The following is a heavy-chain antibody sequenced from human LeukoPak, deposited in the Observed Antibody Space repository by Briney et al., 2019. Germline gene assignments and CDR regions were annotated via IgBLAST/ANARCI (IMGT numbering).Heavy chain of an antibody. CDR3: VRDNSRGQSLGVIY. V-gene: IGHV3-48*01. D-gene: IGHD3-22*01. CDR1: GFTFSTYN. Sequence: PGGSLRLSCAASGFTFSTYNMNWVRHAPGKGLEWLSYINADSSTIQYAHSVRGRFTTSRDNAKNSLYLQMNSLRAEDTAVYYCVRDNSRGQSLGVIYWGQGSLVTVSS. CDR2: INADSSTI. J-gene: IGHJ4*02.